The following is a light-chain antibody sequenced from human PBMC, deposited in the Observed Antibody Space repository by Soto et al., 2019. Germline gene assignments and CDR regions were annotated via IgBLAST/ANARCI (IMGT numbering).Light chain of an antibody. V-gene: IGLV2-8*01. J-gene: IGLJ2*01. CDR2: EGT. CDR3: SSYAGNHLVL. CDR1: SSDVGRYNS. Sequence: QSALTQPPSASGSPGQSVTISCTGTSSDVGRYNSVSWYQQYPGKAPKLMIYEGTERPSGVPNRFSGSKSGSTASLTVSGLQAEDEADYYCSSYAGNHLVLFGGGTKLTVL.